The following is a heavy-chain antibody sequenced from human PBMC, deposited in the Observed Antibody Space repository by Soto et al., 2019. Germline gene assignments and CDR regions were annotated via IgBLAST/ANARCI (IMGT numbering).Heavy chain of an antibody. CDR1: GFTFRDYG. CDR3: AKDWVGGSNKYYFEY. V-gene: IGHV3-30*18. CDR2: ISHHGLKE. J-gene: IGHJ4*02. D-gene: IGHD1-26*01. Sequence: QVQLVESGGGVVRPGRSLRLSCVASGFTFRDYGMHWVRQAPGKGLEWVAGISHHGLKEHYADSVKDRFTISRDNSKKPVYLQLNSLRGDDTAVYYCAKDWVGGSNKYYFEYWGQGTLVTVSS.